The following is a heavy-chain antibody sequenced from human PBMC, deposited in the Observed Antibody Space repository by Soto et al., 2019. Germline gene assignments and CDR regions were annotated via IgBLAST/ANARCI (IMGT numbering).Heavy chain of an antibody. Sequence: SETLSLTCAVSGDSISSSNWWSWVRQPPGKGLEWIGEIYHSGSTYYNPSLKSRVTTSVDRSKNQFSLKLSSVTAADTAVYYCAGGRIGTRRDYWGQGTLVTVSS. CDR2: IYHSGST. J-gene: IGHJ4*02. D-gene: IGHD2-2*01. CDR3: AGGRIGTRRDY. V-gene: IGHV4-4*02. CDR1: GDSISSSNW.